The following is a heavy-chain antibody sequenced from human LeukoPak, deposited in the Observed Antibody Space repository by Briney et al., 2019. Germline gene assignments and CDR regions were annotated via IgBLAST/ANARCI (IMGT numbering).Heavy chain of an antibody. CDR1: GGTFSSYA. CDR3: ARVSHYYDSSGPTDY. D-gene: IGHD3-22*01. Sequence: ASVKVSCKASGGTFSSYAISWVRQAPGQGLEWMGWISAYNGNTNYAQKLQGRVTMTTDTSTSTAYMELRSLRSDDTAVYYCARVSHYYDSSGPTDYWGQGTLVTVSS. CDR2: ISAYNGNT. J-gene: IGHJ4*02. V-gene: IGHV1-18*01.